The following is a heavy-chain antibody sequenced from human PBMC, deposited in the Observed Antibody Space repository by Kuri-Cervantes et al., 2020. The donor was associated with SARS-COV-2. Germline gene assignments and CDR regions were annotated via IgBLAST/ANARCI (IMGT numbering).Heavy chain of an antibody. V-gene: IGHV3-30-3*01. J-gene: IGHJ4*02. D-gene: IGHD3-16*02. CDR1: GFTFSSYA. CDR2: ISYDGSNK. CDR3: ARSYYDYIWGSYRPEAPDY. Sequence: GESLKISCAASGFTFSSYAMHWVRQAPGKGLEWVAVISYDGSNKYYADSVKGRFTISRDNSKNTLYLQMNSLRAEDTAVYYCARSYYDYIWGSYRPEAPDYWGQGTLVTVSS.